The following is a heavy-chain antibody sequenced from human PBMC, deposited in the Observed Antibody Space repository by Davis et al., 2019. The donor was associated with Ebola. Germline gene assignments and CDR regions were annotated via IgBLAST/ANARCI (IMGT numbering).Heavy chain of an antibody. D-gene: IGHD3/OR15-3a*01. Sequence: GESLKISCAASEFTFSRFALHWVRQAPGKGLEWVAVISYDGSKKYYADSVKGRFTISRDNAKNSLFLEMNSLRAEDTAFYYCASGDGRGRSYDMDVWGQGTTVTVSS. CDR2: ISYDGSKK. J-gene: IGHJ6*03. CDR1: EFTFSRFA. V-gene: IGHV3-30*04. CDR3: ASGDGRGRSYDMDV.